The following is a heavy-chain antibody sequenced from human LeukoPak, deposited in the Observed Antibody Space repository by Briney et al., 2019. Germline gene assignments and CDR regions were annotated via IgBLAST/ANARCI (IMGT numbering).Heavy chain of an antibody. CDR2: SWNSGSI. Sequence: SWNSGSIGYADSVKGRFTISRDNAKNSLYLQMNSLRAEDTALYYCAKGGGYDILTGYYTDYWGQGTLVTVSS. J-gene: IGHJ4*02. V-gene: IGHV3-9*01. CDR3: AKGGGYDILTGYYTDY. D-gene: IGHD3-9*01.